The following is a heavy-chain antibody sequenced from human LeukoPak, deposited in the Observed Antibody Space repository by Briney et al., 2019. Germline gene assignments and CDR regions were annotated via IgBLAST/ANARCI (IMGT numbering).Heavy chain of an antibody. Sequence: GGSLRLSCAASGITFNSYTMNWVRQAPGKGLEWVSSISSSSSYIYYAASVKGRFTISRDNAKNSLYLQMNSLRAEGTAVYYCARDYYGSGTGYYYYMDVWGKGTTVTVSS. CDR2: ISSSSSYI. CDR1: GITFNSYT. V-gene: IGHV3-21*01. J-gene: IGHJ6*03. D-gene: IGHD3-10*01. CDR3: ARDYYGSGTGYYYYMDV.